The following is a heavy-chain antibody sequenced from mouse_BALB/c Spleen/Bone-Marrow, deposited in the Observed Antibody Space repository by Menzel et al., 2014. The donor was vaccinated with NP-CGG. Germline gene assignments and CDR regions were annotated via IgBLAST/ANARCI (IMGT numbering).Heavy chain of an antibody. CDR2: IRNKANGYTT. Sequence: DVKLVGSGGGLVQPGGSLRLSCATSGFTFNDYYMSWVRQPPGKALEWLGFIRNKANGYTTEYSASVKGRFTISRDNSQSILYLQMNTLRAEDSAPYYCARDIGLLLRFAYWGQGTLVTVSA. J-gene: IGHJ3*01. V-gene: IGHV7-3*02. CDR1: GFTFNDYY. D-gene: IGHD1-2*01. CDR3: ARDIGLLLRFAY.